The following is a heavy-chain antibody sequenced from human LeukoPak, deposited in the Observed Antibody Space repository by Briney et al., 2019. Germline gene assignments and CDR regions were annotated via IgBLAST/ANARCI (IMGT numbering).Heavy chain of an antibody. CDR3: ARLGERAIGWFDP. Sequence: ASVKVSCKASGYTFTSYDINWVRQATGQGLEWMGWMNPNSGNTGYAQKFQGRVTITRNTSISTAYMELSSLRSEDTAVYYCARLGERAIGWFDPWGQGTLVTVSS. CDR1: GYTFTSYD. J-gene: IGHJ5*02. CDR2: MNPNSGNT. V-gene: IGHV1-8*03. D-gene: IGHD2-21*01.